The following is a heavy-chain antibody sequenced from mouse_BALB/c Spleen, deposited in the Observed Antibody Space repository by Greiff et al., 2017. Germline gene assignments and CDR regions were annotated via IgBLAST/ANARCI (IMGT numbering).Heavy chain of an antibody. V-gene: IGHV5-17*02. CDR2: ISSGSSTI. D-gene: IGHD3-1*01. CDR3: ARGQLGVFAY. CDR1: GFTFSSFG. J-gene: IGHJ3*01. Sequence: EVKLVESGGGLVQPGGSRKLSCAASGFTFSSFGMHWVRQAPEKGLEWVAYISSGSSTIYYADTVKGRFTISRDNPKNTLFLQMTSLRSEDTAMYYCARGQLGVFAYWGQGSLVTVSA.